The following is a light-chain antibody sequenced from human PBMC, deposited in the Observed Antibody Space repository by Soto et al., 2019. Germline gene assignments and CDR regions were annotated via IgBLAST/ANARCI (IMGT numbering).Light chain of an antibody. V-gene: IGLV2-14*01. CDR3: SSFATSGTTVI. CDR2: EVT. J-gene: IGLJ2*01. CDR1: SSDVGAYDY. Sequence: QSVLTQPPSASGSPGQSVTISCTGTSSDVGAYDYVCWYQQHPGKAPKLMIYEVTHRPSGISDRFSGSKSGNTASLTISGLQAEDESDYYCSSFATSGTTVIFGGGTKLTVL.